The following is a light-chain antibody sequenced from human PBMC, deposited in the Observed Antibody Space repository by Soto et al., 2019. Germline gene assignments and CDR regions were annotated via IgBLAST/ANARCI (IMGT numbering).Light chain of an antibody. Sequence: EIVLTPSPGTLSLSPVERATLSCMASQSVSGNYLTWYQHKPGQAPRLLIYDASTRATGIPDRFSGSGSGTDFTLTISRLEPEDFAVYYCQQYGSSPQTFGQGTRLEIK. CDR1: QSVSGNY. CDR3: QQYGSSPQT. V-gene: IGKV3-20*01. CDR2: DAS. J-gene: IGKJ5*01.